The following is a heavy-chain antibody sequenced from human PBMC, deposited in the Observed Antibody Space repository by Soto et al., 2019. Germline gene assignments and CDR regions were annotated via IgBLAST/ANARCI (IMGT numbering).Heavy chain of an antibody. CDR1: GGSFSGYY. CDR2: INHSGST. V-gene: IGHV4-34*01. CDR3: ASRGSSGPF. D-gene: IGHD3-22*01. Sequence: TSETLSHTYAVYGGSFSGYYGSWIRQPPGKGLEWSGEINHSGSTNYNPSLKSRVTISVDTSKNQFSLKLSSVTAADTAVYYCASRGSSGPFWGQGTRVTGSS. J-gene: IGHJ4*02.